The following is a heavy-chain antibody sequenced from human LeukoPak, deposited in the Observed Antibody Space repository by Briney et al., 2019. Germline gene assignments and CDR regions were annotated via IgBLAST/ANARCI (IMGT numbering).Heavy chain of an antibody. V-gene: IGHV4-39*01. Sequence: KPSETLSLTCTVSGGSISGYYWGWIRQPPGKGLEWIGTLYYGGSTYYNPSLKSRVTISVDMSKNQFSLMLSSVTAVDTAVYYCSREDTATATGALDIWGQGTMVTVSS. D-gene: IGHD5-18*01. J-gene: IGHJ3*02. CDR3: SREDTATATGALDI. CDR2: LYYGGST. CDR1: GGSISGYY.